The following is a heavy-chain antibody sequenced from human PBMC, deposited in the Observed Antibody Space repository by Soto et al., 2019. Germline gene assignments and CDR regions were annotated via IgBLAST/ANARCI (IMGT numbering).Heavy chain of an antibody. J-gene: IGHJ5*02. CDR1: GGSISSYY. CDR3: AREILEAGSTLYNWFDP. CDR2: IYYSGST. D-gene: IGHD6-13*01. V-gene: IGHV4-59*01. Sequence: QVQLQESGPGLVKPSETLSLTCTVSGGSISSYYWSWIRQPPGKGLEWIGYIYYSGSTNYNPSLKSRVTISVDTSKNQFSLKLSSVTAADTAVYYCAREILEAGSTLYNWFDPWGQGTLVTVSS.